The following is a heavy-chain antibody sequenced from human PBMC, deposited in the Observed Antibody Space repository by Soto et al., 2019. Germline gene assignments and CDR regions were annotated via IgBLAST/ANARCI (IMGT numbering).Heavy chain of an antibody. CDR1: GGSISSSSYY. D-gene: IGHD3-22*01. J-gene: IGHJ6*02. Sequence: SETLSLTCTVSGGSISSSSYYWGWIRQPPGKGLEWIGSIYYSGSTYYNPSLKSRVTISVDTSKNQFSLKLSSVTAADTAVYYCARRLYYDSCGFGGDGVDDWGQGTPATVPS. CDR3: ARRLYYDSCGFGGDGVDD. V-gene: IGHV4-39*01. CDR2: IYYSGST.